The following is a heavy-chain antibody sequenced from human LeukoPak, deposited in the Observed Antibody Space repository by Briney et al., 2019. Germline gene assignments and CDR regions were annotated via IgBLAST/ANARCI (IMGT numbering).Heavy chain of an antibody. Sequence: ASVKVSCKASGYTFTSYGSSWVRQVPGQGLEWMGWISAYNGNTNYAQKLQGRVTMTTDTSTSTAYMELRSLRSDDTAVYYCARGRVNYYDSSGYPTNFDYWGQGTLVTVSS. V-gene: IGHV1-18*01. CDR3: ARGRVNYYDSSGYPTNFDY. CDR2: ISAYNGNT. J-gene: IGHJ4*02. D-gene: IGHD3-22*01. CDR1: GYTFTSYG.